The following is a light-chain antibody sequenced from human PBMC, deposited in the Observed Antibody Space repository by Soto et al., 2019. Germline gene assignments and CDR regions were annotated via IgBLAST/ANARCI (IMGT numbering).Light chain of an antibody. J-gene: IGLJ1*01. CDR1: SSDVGGYNY. CDR2: GVA. V-gene: IGLV2-8*01. Sequence: QSVLTQPPSASGSPGQSVTISCTGTSSDVGGYNYVSWFQQHSGKAPKVIIYGVANRPSGVPDRFSGSKSGNTASLTVSGLQAEDEADYYCSSYAGSNNFVFGTGTKVTVL. CDR3: SSYAGSNNFV.